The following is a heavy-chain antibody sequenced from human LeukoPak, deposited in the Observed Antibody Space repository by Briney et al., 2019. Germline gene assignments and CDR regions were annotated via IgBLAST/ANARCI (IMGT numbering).Heavy chain of an antibody. V-gene: IGHV3-48*01. CDR3: ARGRNYYYMDV. CDR2: ISSGGTTI. Sequence: GGSLRLSCAASGFTFSTSTMNWVRQAPGKGLEWISYISSGGTTIYYADSVKGRFTISRDNAKNSLYLQMNSLRAEDTALYYCARGRNYYYMDVWGKGTTVTVSS. CDR1: GFTFSTST. J-gene: IGHJ6*03.